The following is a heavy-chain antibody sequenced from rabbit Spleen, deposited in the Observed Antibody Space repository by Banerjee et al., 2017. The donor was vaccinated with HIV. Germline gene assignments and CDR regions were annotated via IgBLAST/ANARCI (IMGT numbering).Heavy chain of an antibody. CDR1: GFSFSSRYY. J-gene: IGHJ6*01. D-gene: IGHD1-1*01. CDR2: IYSGSSGDT. CDR3: ARDTSSSFSSYGMDL. V-gene: IGHV1S40*01. Sequence: QSLEESGGGLVKPGASLTLTCTASGFSFSSRYYMCWVRQAPGKGLEWIACIYSGSSGDTYYASWAKGRFTISKTSSTTVTLQMTSLTAADTATYFCARDTSSSFSSYGMDLWGPGTLVTVS.